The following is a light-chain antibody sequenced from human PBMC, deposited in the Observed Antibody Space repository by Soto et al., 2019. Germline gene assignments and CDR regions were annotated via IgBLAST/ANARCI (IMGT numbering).Light chain of an antibody. J-gene: IGKJ1*01. CDR1: QSISSY. CDR3: QQSYSTPPT. CDR2: AAS. Sequence: DIQMTQSPSSLSASVGDRVTITCRASQSISSYLNWYQQKPGKAPKFLIYAASSLQSGVPSRFSGSGSGTDFTLTISSLQPEEFATYYCQQSYSTPPTFGQGTKAEIK. V-gene: IGKV1-39*01.